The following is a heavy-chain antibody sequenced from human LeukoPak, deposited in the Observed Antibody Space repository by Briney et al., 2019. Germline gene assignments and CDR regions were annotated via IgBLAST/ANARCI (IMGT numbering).Heavy chain of an antibody. V-gene: IGHV1-24*01. CDR1: GYTLTELF. CDR3: ATDRGFYDSSGYYFNWFDP. CDR2: FDPEDGET. Sequence: GASVKVSCKVSGYTLTELFMHWVRQAPGKGLEWMGGFDPEDGETIYAQKFQGRVTMTEDTSTDTAYMELSSLGSEDTAVYYCATDRGFYDSSGYYFNWFDPWGQGTLVTVSS. J-gene: IGHJ5*02. D-gene: IGHD3-22*01.